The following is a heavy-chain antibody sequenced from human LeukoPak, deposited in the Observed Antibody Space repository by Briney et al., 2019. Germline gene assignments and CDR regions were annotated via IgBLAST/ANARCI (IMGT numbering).Heavy chain of an antibody. D-gene: IGHD1-26*01. V-gene: IGHV3-7*01. Sequence: GGSLRLSCAASGFTFSTYWMSWVRQAPGKGLEWVANIQQDGSEKYYVDSVKGRFTISRDNAKNSLYLQMNSLRAEDTAVYYCARDKIVGATHFDYWGQGNLVTVSS. CDR1: GFTFSTYW. J-gene: IGHJ4*02. CDR2: IQQDGSEK. CDR3: ARDKIVGATHFDY.